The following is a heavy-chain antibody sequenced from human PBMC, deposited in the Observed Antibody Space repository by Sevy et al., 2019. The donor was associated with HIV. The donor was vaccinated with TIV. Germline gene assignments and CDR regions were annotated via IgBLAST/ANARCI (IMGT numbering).Heavy chain of an antibody. CDR3: ARDSGSYYVDYYGMDV. CDR1: GYTFTSYG. D-gene: IGHD1-26*01. Sequence: ASVKVSCKASGYTFTSYGISWVRQAPGQGLEWMGWISAYNGNTNYAQKLHGRVTMTTDTSTSTAYMELRSLRSDDTAVYYCARDSGSYYVDYYGMDVWGQGTTVTVSS. J-gene: IGHJ6*02. CDR2: ISAYNGNT. V-gene: IGHV1-18*01.